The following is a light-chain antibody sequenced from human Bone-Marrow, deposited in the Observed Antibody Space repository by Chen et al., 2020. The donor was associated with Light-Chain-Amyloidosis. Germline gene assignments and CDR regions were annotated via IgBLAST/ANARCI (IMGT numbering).Light chain of an antibody. Sequence: SYVLTQPSSVSVAPGQTATITCGGNNIGTTSVHWYQQTPGQAPLLVVYDDSDRPSGIPERLSGSYSGNTATLTISRFEAGDEADYYCQVWDRSSDRPVFGGGTKLTVL. CDR2: DDS. CDR1: NIGTTS. J-gene: IGLJ3*02. V-gene: IGLV3-21*02. CDR3: QVWDRSSDRPV.